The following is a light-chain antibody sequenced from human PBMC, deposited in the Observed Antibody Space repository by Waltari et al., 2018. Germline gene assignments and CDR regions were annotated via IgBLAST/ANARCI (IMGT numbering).Light chain of an antibody. J-gene: IGKJ3*01. CDR1: QNILYSSNNNNY. CDR3: QQYYITPFT. CDR2: WAS. V-gene: IGKV4-1*01. Sequence: DIVLTQSPDSLAVSLGERATIHCKSSQNILYSSNNNNYLAWYQQKPGQPPKLLIYWASTRESGVPDRFRGSGSGTDFTLTITSLQAEDVAVYYCQQYYITPFTFGPGTKVEI.